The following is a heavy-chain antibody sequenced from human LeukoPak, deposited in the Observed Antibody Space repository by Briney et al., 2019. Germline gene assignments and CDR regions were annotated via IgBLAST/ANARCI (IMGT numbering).Heavy chain of an antibody. CDR1: GGSISSSLYY. CDR3: ARDRTLGSGWYDY. V-gene: IGHV4-61*01. CDR2: IYYNGST. Sequence: KPSETLSLTCTVSGGSISSSLYYWGWIRQPPGKGLEWIGYIYYNGSTNYNPSRKSRVTISVDTSKNQFSLKLSPVTAADTAVYYCARDRTLGSGWYDYWGQGTLVTVSS. J-gene: IGHJ4*02. D-gene: IGHD6-19*01.